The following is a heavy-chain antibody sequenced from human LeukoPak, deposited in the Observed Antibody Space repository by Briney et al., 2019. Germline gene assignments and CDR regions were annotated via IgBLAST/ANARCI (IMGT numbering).Heavy chain of an antibody. Sequence: PSGTLSLTCAVSGGSISSSNWWSWVRQPPGKGLEWIGEIYHSGSTNYNPSLKSRVTISVDKSKNQFSLKLSSVTAADTAVYYCARDVSYFGGSSHYFAHWGQGTLVTVSS. CDR1: GGSISSSNW. V-gene: IGHV4-4*02. J-gene: IGHJ4*02. D-gene: IGHD6-13*01. CDR2: IYHSGST. CDR3: ARDVSYFGGSSHYFAH.